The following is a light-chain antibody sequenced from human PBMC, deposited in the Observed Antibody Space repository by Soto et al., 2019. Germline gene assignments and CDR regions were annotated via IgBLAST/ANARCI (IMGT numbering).Light chain of an antibody. CDR2: GAS. CDR1: QSVSSN. CDR3: QQYNNWPPIT. J-gene: IGKJ2*01. V-gene: IGKV3-15*01. Sequence: EVVMTQSPATLSVSPGERATLSCRASQSVSSNLAWYQQKPSQAPRLLIYGASTRATGIPARFSGSGSGTEFTLTISSLQSEDFAIYYCQQYNNWPPITFGQGTKLEIK.